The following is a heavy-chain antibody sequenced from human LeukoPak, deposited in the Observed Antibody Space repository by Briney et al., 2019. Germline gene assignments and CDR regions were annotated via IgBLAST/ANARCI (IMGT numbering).Heavy chain of an antibody. J-gene: IGHJ4*02. CDR2: IWYDASNK. CDR1: GFTFSSYA. CDR3: ATDISTHYFGS. V-gene: IGHV3-33*08. Sequence: GGSLRLSCAASGFTFSSYAMHWVRQAPGKGLEWVAVIWYDASNKYYAESVKGRFTISRDNSRNTVFLQMNSLRAEDTAIYYCATDISTHYFGSWGQGTLVTVSS. D-gene: IGHD3-9*01.